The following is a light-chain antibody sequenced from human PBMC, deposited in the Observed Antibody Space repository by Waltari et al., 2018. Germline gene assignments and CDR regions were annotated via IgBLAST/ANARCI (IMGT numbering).Light chain of an antibody. CDR2: DAS. J-gene: IGKJ1*01. Sequence: EIVLTQSQGTLSLSPGERATLSCRASQSVSRTLAWYQQKPGQAPRLLIYDASSRATGIPDRFSGSGSGTDFSLTITRLEPEDFAVYYCQHYVSLPVTFGQGTKVEIK. CDR3: QHYVSLPVT. V-gene: IGKV3-20*01. CDR1: QSVSRT.